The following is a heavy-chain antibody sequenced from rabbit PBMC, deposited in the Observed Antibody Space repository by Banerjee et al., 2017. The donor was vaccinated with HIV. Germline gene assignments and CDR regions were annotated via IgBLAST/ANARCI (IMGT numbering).Heavy chain of an antibody. CDR2: IYAGSTDTT. J-gene: IGHJ4*01. V-gene: IGHV1S40*01. CDR3: AREGASSSGYYL. CDR1: GFSFSSSYY. D-gene: IGHD1-1*01. Sequence: QSLEESGGGLVQPEGSLTLTCTASGFSFSSSYYMCWVRQAPGKGLEWIGCIYAGSTDTTYYASWAKGRFTISKTSSTTVTLQMTSLTAADTATYFCAREGASSSGYYLWGPGTLVTVS.